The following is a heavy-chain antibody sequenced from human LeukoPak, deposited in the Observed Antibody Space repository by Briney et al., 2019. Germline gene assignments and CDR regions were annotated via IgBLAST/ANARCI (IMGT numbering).Heavy chain of an antibody. V-gene: IGHV4-59*08. CDR3: ARRGYGGY. J-gene: IGHJ4*02. Sequence: SETLSLTCTVSGGSISSYHWSWIRQTPGKGLEWIGHIYNSGITDYNPSLKSRVTISVDTSKNQFSLKLSSVTAADTAVYYCARRGYGGYWGQGTLVTVSS. D-gene: IGHD4-23*01. CDR1: GGSISSYH. CDR2: IYNSGIT.